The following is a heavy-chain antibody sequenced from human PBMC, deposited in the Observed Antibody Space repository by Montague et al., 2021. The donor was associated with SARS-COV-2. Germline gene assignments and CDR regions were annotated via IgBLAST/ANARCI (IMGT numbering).Heavy chain of an antibody. D-gene: IGHD1-1*01. Sequence: SETLSLTCTVSGDSVSSSDHYWGWIRQPPGKGLEWLGIVYYSGYTYYXXXFKGRVTISIDASKNQFSLKLNSLTATDTAIYHCARRRLLEDYFDFWGQGTLLTVSS. CDR2: VYYSGYT. J-gene: IGHJ4*02. CDR3: ARRRLLEDYFDF. V-gene: IGHV4-39*01. CDR1: GDSVSSSDHY.